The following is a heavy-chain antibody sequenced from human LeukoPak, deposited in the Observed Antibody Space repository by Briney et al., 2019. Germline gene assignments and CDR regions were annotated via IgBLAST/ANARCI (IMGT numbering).Heavy chain of an antibody. J-gene: IGHJ6*03. V-gene: IGHV3-33*06. CDR3: AKDLVDATTVKAYYYYYMDV. D-gene: IGHD4-17*01. Sequence: GGSLRLSCAASGFTFSSYGMHWVRQAPGKGLEWVAVICYDGSNKYYADSVKGRFTISRDNSKNTLYLQMNSLRAEDTAVYYCAKDLVDATTVKAYYYYYMDVWGKGTTVTVSS. CDR2: ICYDGSNK. CDR1: GFTFSSYG.